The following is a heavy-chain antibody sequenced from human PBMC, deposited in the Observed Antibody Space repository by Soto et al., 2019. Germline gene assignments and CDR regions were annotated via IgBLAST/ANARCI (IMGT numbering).Heavy chain of an antibody. CDR1: GFTFSSYG. V-gene: IGHV3-30*03. J-gene: IGHJ4*02. D-gene: IGHD5-18*01. Sequence: QVQLVESGGGVVQPGRSLRLSCAASGFTFSSYGMHWVRQAPGKGLEWVAVISYDGSNKYYADSVKGRFTISRDNSKNTLYLQMNSLRAEDTAVYYCVSSYGSIHFDYWAQGTLVTVSS. CDR2: ISYDGSNK. CDR3: VSSYGSIHFDY.